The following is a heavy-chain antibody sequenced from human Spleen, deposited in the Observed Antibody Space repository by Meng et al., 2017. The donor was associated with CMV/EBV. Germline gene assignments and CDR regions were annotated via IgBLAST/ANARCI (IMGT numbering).Heavy chain of an antibody. CDR3: AKDMTAFIVARMDV. CDR2: IRYDGRDK. Sequence: GESLKISCEASGFTFSTYGMHWVRQAPGKGLEWVAFIRYDGRDKYYADSVKGRFTISRDNSKNTLYLQMNSLRAEDTAVYYCAKDMTAFIVARMDVWGQGTTVTVSS. D-gene: IGHD2-21*02. J-gene: IGHJ6*02. CDR1: GFTFSTYG. V-gene: IGHV3-30*02.